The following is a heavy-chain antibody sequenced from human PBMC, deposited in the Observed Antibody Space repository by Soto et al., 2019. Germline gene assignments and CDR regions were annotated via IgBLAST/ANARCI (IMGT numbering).Heavy chain of an antibody. CDR2: ISGTGGTT. CDR1: GCTFSRSA. D-gene: IGHD6-25*01. V-gene: IGHV3-23*01. J-gene: IGHJ4*02. Sequence: PGGSLRRSCAASGCTFSRSAMSCVRQAPGKGLEWVSAISGTGGTTYYADSVKGQFTISRDNSRNTLHLQMNSLRAEDTAIYYCAKLFVETGGSSGWTWSLHFWGQGT. CDR3: AKLFVETGGSSGWTWSLHF.